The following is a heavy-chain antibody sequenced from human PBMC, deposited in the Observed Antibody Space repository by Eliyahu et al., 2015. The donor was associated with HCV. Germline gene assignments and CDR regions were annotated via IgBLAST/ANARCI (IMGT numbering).Heavy chain of an antibody. V-gene: IGHV4-34*01. CDR2: INHSGST. CDR3: ARGRGDYIWGSYRYPHYYYYGMDV. J-gene: IGHJ6*02. CDR1: GGSFSGYY. Sequence: QVQLQQWGAGLLKPSETLSLTCAVYGGSFSGYYWXWIRQPPGKGLEWIGEINHSGSTNYNPSLKSRVTISVDTSKNQFSLKLSSVTAADTAVYYCARGRGDYIWGSYRYPHYYYYGMDVWGQGTTVTVSS. D-gene: IGHD3-16*02.